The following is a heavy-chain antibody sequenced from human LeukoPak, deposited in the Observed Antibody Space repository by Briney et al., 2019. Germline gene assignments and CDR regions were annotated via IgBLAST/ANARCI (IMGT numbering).Heavy chain of an antibody. Sequence: SVKVSCKASGGTFSSYAISWVRQAPGQGLEWMGGIIPIFGTANYAQKFQGRVTITADKSTSTAYMELSSLRSEDTAVYYCAREAVAAGWFDPWGQGTLVTVSS. CDR1: GGTFSSYA. D-gene: IGHD6-19*01. J-gene: IGHJ5*02. V-gene: IGHV1-69*06. CDR2: IIPIFGTA. CDR3: AREAVAAGWFDP.